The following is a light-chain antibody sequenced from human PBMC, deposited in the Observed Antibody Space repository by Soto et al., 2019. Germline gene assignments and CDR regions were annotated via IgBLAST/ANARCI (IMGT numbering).Light chain of an antibody. Sequence: QSALTQPASVSGSPGQSITISCTGTSSDVDTYMYVSWYQQHPGKAPKLMIYEVSYRPSGVSDRFSGSKSGNTASLTISGRKAEDEADYYCCSYAGSTTRVQFGGGTKLTVL. V-gene: IGLV2-14*01. CDR3: CSYAGSTTRVQ. J-gene: IGLJ2*01. CDR1: SSDVDTYMY. CDR2: EVS.